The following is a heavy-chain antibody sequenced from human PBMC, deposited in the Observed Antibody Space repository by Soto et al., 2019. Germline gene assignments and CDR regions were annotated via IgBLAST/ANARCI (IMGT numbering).Heavy chain of an antibody. CDR2: TKSDGSST. Sequence: PGGSLRLSCAGSGFTFSNYWMHWVRQAPGKGLVWVSRTKSDGSSTSYADSVKGRFTISRDNAKNTLYLQMNSLRAEDTAVYYCVRGPDYDFSWFDPWGQGTLVTVS. V-gene: IGHV3-74*01. J-gene: IGHJ5*02. CDR3: VRGPDYDFSWFDP. CDR1: GFTFSNYW. D-gene: IGHD3-3*01.